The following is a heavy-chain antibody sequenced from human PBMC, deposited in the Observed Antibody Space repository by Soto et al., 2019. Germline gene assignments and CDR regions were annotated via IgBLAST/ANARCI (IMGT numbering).Heavy chain of an antibody. CDR1: EHSFSDYY. D-gene: IGHD6-19*01. Sequence: SVKVSCKASEHSFSDYYIHWVRQAPGLGLEWMGWINPNTGGTNYIKKFQGRVTMTRDTSVSTAYMELTSLRSDDTAVFFCTRSKYNSGWFQVYFDSWGQGSPVTVSS. V-gene: IGHV1-2*02. J-gene: IGHJ4*02. CDR3: TRSKYNSGWFQVYFDS. CDR2: INPNTGGT.